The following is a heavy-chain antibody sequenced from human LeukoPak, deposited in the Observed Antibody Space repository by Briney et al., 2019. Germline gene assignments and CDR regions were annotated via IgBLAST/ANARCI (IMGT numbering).Heavy chain of an antibody. Sequence: SVKVSCKASGGTFSSYAISWVRQAPGQGLEWMGRIIPILGIANYAQKFQGRVTITADKSTSTAYMELSSLRSDDTAVYYCATYYDFWSGYSYWGQGTLVTVSS. D-gene: IGHD3-3*01. CDR3: ATYYDFWSGYSY. V-gene: IGHV1-69*04. CDR2: IIPILGIA. J-gene: IGHJ4*02. CDR1: GGTFSSYA.